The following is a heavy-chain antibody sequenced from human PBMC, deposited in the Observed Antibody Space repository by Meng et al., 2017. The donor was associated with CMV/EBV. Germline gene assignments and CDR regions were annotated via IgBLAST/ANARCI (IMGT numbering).Heavy chain of an antibody. V-gene: IGHV1-2*02. Sequence: ASVKVSCKASGYTFTGYYMHWVRQAPGQGLEWMGWINPNSGGTNYAQKFQGRVTMTRDTSISTAYMELSRLRSDDTAVYYCARVIGYPDPSYFDYWGQGTLVTVPQ. CDR2: INPNSGGT. D-gene: IGHD3-22*01. CDR3: ARVIGYPDPSYFDY. CDR1: GYTFTGYY. J-gene: IGHJ4*02.